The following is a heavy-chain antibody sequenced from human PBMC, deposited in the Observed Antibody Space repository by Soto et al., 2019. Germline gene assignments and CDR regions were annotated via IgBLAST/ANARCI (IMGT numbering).Heavy chain of an antibody. D-gene: IGHD3-10*01. J-gene: IGHJ4*02. CDR1: GFTLSGFW. CDR2: ISPDGSDK. CDR3: VRDGEYLLHYDS. V-gene: IGHV3-74*01. Sequence: EVYLVESGGGLVQPGGSLRLSCSASGFTLSGFWMNWVRQAPGKGLMWVSHISPDGSDKAYADFGKGRFSISRDDSKDTVYLQLNSLRAEDTAIYYCVRDGEYLLHYDSWGQGTLVTVSS.